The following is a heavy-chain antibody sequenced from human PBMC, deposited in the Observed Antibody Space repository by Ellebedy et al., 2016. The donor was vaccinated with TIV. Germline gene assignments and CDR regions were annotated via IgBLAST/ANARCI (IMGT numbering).Heavy chain of an antibody. Sequence: PGGSLRLSCAASGFTFSSYTMNWVRQAPGKGLEWVSSISGSRSSIYYTDSVKGRFTISRDNAKNSLYLQMNSLRAEDTAVYYCARDSIGFGEVYWGQGTLVTVSS. D-gene: IGHD3-10*01. V-gene: IGHV3-21*01. CDR2: ISGSRSSI. J-gene: IGHJ4*02. CDR3: ARDSIGFGEVY. CDR1: GFTFSSYT.